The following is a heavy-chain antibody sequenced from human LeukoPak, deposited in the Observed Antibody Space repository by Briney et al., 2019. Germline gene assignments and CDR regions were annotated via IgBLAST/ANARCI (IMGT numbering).Heavy chain of an antibody. CDR3: TRDSQGSGMYSVVY. CDR1: GFTFSNYW. V-gene: IGHV3-74*01. Sequence: GGSLRLSCAASGFTFSNYWMHWVRQAPGKGLVWVSRISSDGSSTGYADSVKGRFTISRDNAKNSLFLQMNSLRAEDTAVYYCTRDSQGSGMYSVVYWGQGTPVTVSS. CDR2: ISSDGSST. D-gene: IGHD3-10*01. J-gene: IGHJ4*02.